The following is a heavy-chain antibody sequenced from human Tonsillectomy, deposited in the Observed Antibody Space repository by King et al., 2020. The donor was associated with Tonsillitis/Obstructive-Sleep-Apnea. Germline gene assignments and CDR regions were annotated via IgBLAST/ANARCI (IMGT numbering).Heavy chain of an antibody. CDR2: IYPGDSDT. CDR3: ARQNDDSSGYYFDAFDI. CDR1: GYSFTSYW. Sequence: QLVQSGVEVRKPGESLKISCKSSGYSFTSYWIGWVRQMPGKGLEWMGIIYPGDSDTRYSPSFQGQVIISADKSISTAYLQWSSLKASDTAMYYCARQNDDSSGYYFDAFDIWGQGTMVTVSS. V-gene: IGHV5-51*01. J-gene: IGHJ3*02. D-gene: IGHD3-22*01.